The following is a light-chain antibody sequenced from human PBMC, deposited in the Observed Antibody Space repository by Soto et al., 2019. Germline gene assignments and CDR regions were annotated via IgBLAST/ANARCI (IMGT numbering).Light chain of an antibody. J-gene: IGLJ1*01. CDR1: SSDVGGYNY. Sequence: QSALTQPASVSGSPGQSITISCTGTSSDVGGYNYVSWYQQHPGKAPKLMIYEVSTRPSGVSNRFSGSRSGNTASLTISGLQAEDEADYYCSSYTDSSNYVFGTGTKLTVL. V-gene: IGLV2-14*01. CDR3: SSYTDSSNYV. CDR2: EVS.